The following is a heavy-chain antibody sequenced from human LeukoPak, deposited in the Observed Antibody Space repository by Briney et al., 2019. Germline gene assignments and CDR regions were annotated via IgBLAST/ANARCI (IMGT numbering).Heavy chain of an antibody. CDR1: GFTFSNYG. J-gene: IGHJ4*02. V-gene: IGHV1-18*01. CDR2: INAHNGNS. CDR3: ARDWIFGVVISADK. D-gene: IGHD3-3*01. Sequence: GASVKVSCKGSGFTFSNYGFSWLRQAPGQGLQWMGWINAHNGNSNYAQQFQGRVTMTTDTSTTTAYMELRSLRSDDTAVYYCARDWIFGVVISADKWGQGTLVTVSS.